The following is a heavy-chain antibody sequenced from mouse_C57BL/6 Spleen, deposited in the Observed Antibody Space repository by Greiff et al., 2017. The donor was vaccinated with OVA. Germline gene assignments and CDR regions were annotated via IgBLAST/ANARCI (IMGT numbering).Heavy chain of an antibody. V-gene: IGHV1-64*01. Sequence: QVQLQQPGAELVKPGASVTLSCKASGYTFTSYWMHWVKQRPGQGLEWIGMIHPNSGSTNYNEKFKSKATLTVDKSSSTAYMQLSSLTSEDSAVYYCARLGARGYAMDYWGQGTSVTVSS. CDR3: ARLGARGYAMDY. J-gene: IGHJ4*01. CDR2: IHPNSGST. CDR1: GYTFTSYW. D-gene: IGHD3-1*01.